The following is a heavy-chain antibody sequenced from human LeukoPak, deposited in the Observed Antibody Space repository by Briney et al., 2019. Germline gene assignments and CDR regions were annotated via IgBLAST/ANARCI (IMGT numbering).Heavy chain of an antibody. Sequence: GGSLRLSCAASGFTVSSNYMSWVRQAPGKGLEWVSVIYSGGSTYYADSVKGRFTISRDNSKNTLYLQMNSLRAEDTAVYYCAKDRPFPEYYFDYWGQGTLVTVSS. J-gene: IGHJ4*02. CDR2: IYSGGST. CDR3: AKDRPFPEYYFDY. CDR1: GFTVSSNY. V-gene: IGHV3-53*01. D-gene: IGHD2/OR15-2a*01.